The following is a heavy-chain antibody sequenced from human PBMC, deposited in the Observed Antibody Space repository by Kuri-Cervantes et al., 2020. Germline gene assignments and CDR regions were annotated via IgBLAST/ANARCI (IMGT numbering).Heavy chain of an antibody. J-gene: IGHJ4*02. CDR2: INHSGDT. CDR3: AKGMTKLDY. V-gene: IGHV4-34*01. CDR1: GGSFSGHY. Sequence: SETLSLTCTVYGGSFSGHYWSWIRQPPGKGLEWIGEINHSGDTNYIPSLKSRVTISVDTSKKQFSLKLTSVTAADTSLYYCAKGMTKLDYWGQGTLVTVSS.